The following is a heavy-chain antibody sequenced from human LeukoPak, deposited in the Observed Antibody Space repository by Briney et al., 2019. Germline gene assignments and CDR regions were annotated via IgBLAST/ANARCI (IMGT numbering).Heavy chain of an antibody. D-gene: IGHD6-6*01. CDR1: GFTFSDYY. V-gene: IGHV3-11*01. CDR3: AVDSEYSSLEYYNYYGMDV. CDR2: ISSSGSTI. Sequence: PGGSLRLSCAASGFTFSDYYMSWIRQAPGKGLEWVSYISSSGSTIYYADSVKGRFTISRDNAKNSLYLQMNSLRAEDTAVYYCAVDSEYSSLEYYNYYGMDVWGQGTTVTVSS. J-gene: IGHJ6*02.